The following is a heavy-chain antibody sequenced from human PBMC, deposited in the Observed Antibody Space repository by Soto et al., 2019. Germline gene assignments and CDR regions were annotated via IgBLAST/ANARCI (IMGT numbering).Heavy chain of an antibody. Sequence: QVQLVESGGGVVQPGGSLRLSCAASGFTFSDHGLHWVRQTPGKGLEWVAVISYDGINKFYAASVKGRFIISRDNSRNTLYLQLIDLRAEDAGVYYCATDRRVYYCGSGSDYWGQGTLVTVSS. J-gene: IGHJ4*02. CDR1: GFTFSDHG. D-gene: IGHD3-10*01. CDR2: ISYDGINK. CDR3: ATDRRVYYCGSGSDY. V-gene: IGHV3-30*03.